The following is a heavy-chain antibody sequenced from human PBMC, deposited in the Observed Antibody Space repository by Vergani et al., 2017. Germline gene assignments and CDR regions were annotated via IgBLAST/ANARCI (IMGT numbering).Heavy chain of an antibody. D-gene: IGHD2-2*01. V-gene: IGHV3-48*03. CDR2: ISSSGSTI. CDR1: GFTFSSYE. Sequence: VQLVESGGGVVQPGRSLRLSCAASGFTFSSYEMNWVRQAPGKGLEWVSYISSSGSTIYYADSVKGRVTISRDNAKNSLYLQMNSLRAEDTAVYYCARDRYCSSTSCYAYYYYGMDVWGQGTTVTVSS. CDR3: ARDRYCSSTSCYAYYYYGMDV. J-gene: IGHJ6*02.